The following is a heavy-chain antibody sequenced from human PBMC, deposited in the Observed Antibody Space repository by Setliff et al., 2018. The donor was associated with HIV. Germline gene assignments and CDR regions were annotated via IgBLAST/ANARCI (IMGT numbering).Heavy chain of an antibody. CDR1: GYSISSSYW. CDR2: INHIRST. V-gene: IGHV4-28*01. J-gene: IGHJ4*02. CDR3: ARSPDYYDSSGYYRAIDY. Sequence: LSLTCVVSGYSISSSYWWGWIRQPPGKGLEWIGWIGEINHIRSTNYNPSLKSRVTMSVDTSKNHFSLKLSSVTAADTAVYYCARSPDYYDSSGYYRAIDYWGQGMLVTVSS. D-gene: IGHD3-22*01.